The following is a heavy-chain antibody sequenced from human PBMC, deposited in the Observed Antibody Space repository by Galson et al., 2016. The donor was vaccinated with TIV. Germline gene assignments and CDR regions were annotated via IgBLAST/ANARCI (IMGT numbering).Heavy chain of an antibody. V-gene: IGHV1-69*06. CDR2: INPIFGTA. D-gene: IGHD3-10*01. Sequence: SVKVSCKASGGIFSNFVISWVRQAPGQGLEWMGGINPIFGTANYAQKFQGRVTITADTSTSTFYMDLSSLRSEDTAIYYCARGRGYSFGSGSSYFDYWGQGSLVTVSS. J-gene: IGHJ4*02. CDR3: ARGRGYSFGSGSSYFDY. CDR1: GGIFSNFV.